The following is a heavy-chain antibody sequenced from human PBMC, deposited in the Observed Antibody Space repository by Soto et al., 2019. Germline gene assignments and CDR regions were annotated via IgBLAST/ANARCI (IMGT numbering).Heavy chain of an antibody. CDR1: GSTFSSYS. V-gene: IGHV3-23*01. CDR3: AKKVNSGPGSQYFDY. J-gene: IGHJ4*02. D-gene: IGHD3-10*01. Sequence: GGSLRLSCAASGSTFSSYSMSWVRQAPGKGLEWVSGFRTGADDGTTYYADSVKGRFTTSRDISKNTLFLQMNSLRAEDTAIYYCAKKVNSGPGSQYFDYWGQGTLVTVSS. CDR2: FRTGADDGTT.